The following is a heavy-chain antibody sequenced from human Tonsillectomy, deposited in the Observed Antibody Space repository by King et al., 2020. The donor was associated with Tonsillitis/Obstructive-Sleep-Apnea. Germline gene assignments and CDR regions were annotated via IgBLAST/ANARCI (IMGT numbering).Heavy chain of an antibody. CDR3: ARAPSYAFDI. CDR1: GGSFSGYY. J-gene: IGHJ3*02. CDR2: INHSGST. Sequence: VQLPQWGAGLLKPSETLSLTCAVYGGSFSGYYWSWIRQPPGKGLEWIGEINHSGSTNYNPSLKSRVTISVDTSKNQFSLKLSSVTAADTAVYYWARAPSYAFDIWGQGTMVTVSS. V-gene: IGHV4-34*01.